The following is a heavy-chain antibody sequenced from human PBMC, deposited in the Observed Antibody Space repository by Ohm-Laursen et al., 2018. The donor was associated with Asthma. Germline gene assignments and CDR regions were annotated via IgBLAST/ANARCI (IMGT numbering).Heavy chain of an antibody. J-gene: IGHJ4*02. D-gene: IGHD3-3*01. CDR2: ISYVGSTK. V-gene: IGHV3-30*03. CDR1: GFSFSNFG. CDR3: ARDVMEWYLPAFDF. Sequence: SLRLSCSASGFSFSNFGMFWVRQAPGKGLEWVAFISYVGSTKYYADSVQGRFTISRDNSKDTLYLQMNSLRADDTAVYYCARDVMEWYLPAFDFWGQGTLVTVSS.